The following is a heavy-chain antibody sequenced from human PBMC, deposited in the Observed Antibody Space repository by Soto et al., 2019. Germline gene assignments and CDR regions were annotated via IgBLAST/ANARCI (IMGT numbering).Heavy chain of an antibody. Sequence: SETLSLTCTVSGGSISIISYYWGWIRQPPGKGLEWIGSIYYSGSTYYNPSLKSRVTISVDTSKNQFSLKLSPVTAADTAVYYCARHLPGSVFGQDYWGPGSQVTVSS. V-gene: IGHV4-39*01. CDR2: IYYSGST. J-gene: IGHJ4*02. CDR3: ARHLPGSVFGQDY. CDR1: GGSISIISYY. D-gene: IGHD2-15*01.